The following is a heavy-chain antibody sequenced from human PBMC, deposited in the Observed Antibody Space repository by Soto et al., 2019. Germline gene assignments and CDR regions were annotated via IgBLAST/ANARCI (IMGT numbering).Heavy chain of an antibody. V-gene: IGHV1-69*13. CDR1: GGTFSSYA. Sequence: ASVKVSCKASGGTFSSYAISWVRQAPGQGLEWMGGIIPIFGTANYAQKFQGRVTITADESTGTAYMELSGLRSEDTAVYYCVTVFSANWPNGLDFWGQGTQVTVSS. J-gene: IGHJ4*02. CDR2: IIPIFGTA. CDR3: VTVFSANWPNGLDF. D-gene: IGHD1-1*01.